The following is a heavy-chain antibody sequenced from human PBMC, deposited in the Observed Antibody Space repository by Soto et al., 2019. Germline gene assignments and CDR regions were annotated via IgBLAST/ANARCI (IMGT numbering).Heavy chain of an antibody. V-gene: IGHV3-23*01. CDR3: AKDNGFSGQQLATFDY. J-gene: IGHJ4*02. CDR2: ISGSGGST. Sequence: PGGSLRLSCAASGFTFSSYAMSWVRQAPGKGLEWVSAISGSGGSTYYADSVKGRFTISRDNSKNTLYLQMNSLRAEDTAVYYCAKDNGFSGQQLATFDYWGQGTLVTVSS. D-gene: IGHD6-13*01. CDR1: GFTFSSYA.